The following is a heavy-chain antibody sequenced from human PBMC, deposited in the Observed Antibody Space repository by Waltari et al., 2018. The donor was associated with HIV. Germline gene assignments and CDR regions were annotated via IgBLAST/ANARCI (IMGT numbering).Heavy chain of an antibody. CDR1: GVSVNSGDW. V-gene: IGHV4-28*06. J-gene: IGHJ4*02. Sequence: QVRLQESGPGLVKPAGTLFLACNVSGVSVNSGDWWGWIRQPPGKGLEWIAYISYSGTINHNPSLKSRVAMSIDTSKNQFSLRLSSVTALDTAVYYCAKKGPGIGHFDFWGQGTLVTVSS. D-gene: IGHD1-26*01. CDR3: AKKGPGIGHFDF. CDR2: ISYSGTI.